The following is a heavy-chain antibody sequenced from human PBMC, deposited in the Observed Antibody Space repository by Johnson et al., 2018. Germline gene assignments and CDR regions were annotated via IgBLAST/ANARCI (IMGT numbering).Heavy chain of an antibody. CDR2: IAWNSGTI. Sequence: VQLQESGGGLVQPGRSLRLSCAASGLTFADYAMHWVRQPPGKAPEWVSGIAWNSGTIVYADSVRGRFTISRDNAKNSLFLQMNSLRPEDTALYFCVKGDRLQWFGGLQYYVSDWGQGTLVTVSS. D-gene: IGHD3-10*01. CDR1: GLTFADYA. CDR3: VKGDRLQWFGGLQYYVSD. V-gene: IGHV3-9*01. J-gene: IGHJ4*02.